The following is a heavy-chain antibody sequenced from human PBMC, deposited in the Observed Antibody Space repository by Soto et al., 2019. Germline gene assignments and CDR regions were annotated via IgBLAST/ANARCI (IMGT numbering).Heavy chain of an antibody. CDR1: GGSLSSSS. Sequence: QVHLQASGPGLVKPSETLSLTCTVSGGSLSSSSWSWIRQPPGGGLEWIGNVDYRGTSNHNPSLTRRVTISARTPRKQFSLRLTSVTAAATAVYFCSRDRGGEGWAFDLWGRGTLITVSS. CDR2: VDYRGTS. D-gene: IGHD3-10*01. V-gene: IGHV4-59*01. CDR3: SRDRGGEGWAFDL. J-gene: IGHJ2*01.